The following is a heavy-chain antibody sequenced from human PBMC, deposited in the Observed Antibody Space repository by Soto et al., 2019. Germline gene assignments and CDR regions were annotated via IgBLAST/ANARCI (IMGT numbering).Heavy chain of an antibody. D-gene: IGHD2-2*01. CDR2: ISSSGSTI. CDR3: ARESALGYCSSTRCSYGMDV. J-gene: IGHJ6*02. V-gene: IGHV3-11*01. Sequence: KSGGSLRLSCAASGFTFSDYYMSWIRQAPGKGLEWVSYISSSGSTIYYADSVKGRFTISRDNAKNSLYLQMNSLRAEDTAVYYCARESALGYCSSTRCSYGMDVWGQGTTVTVSS. CDR1: GFTFSDYY.